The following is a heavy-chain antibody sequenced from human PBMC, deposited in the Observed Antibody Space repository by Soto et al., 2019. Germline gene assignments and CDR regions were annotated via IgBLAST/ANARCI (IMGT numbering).Heavy chain of an antibody. D-gene: IGHD2-2*01. V-gene: IGHV4-34*01. Sequence: QVQLQQWGAGLLKPSETLSLTCAVYGGSFSGYYWSWIHQPPGKGLEWIGEINHSGSTNYNPSLKSRVTISVDTSKNQFSLKLSSVTAADTAVYYCAREEGYCSSTSCYGADYYYYMDVWGKGTTVTVSS. J-gene: IGHJ6*03. CDR3: AREEGYCSSTSCYGADYYYYMDV. CDR2: INHSGST. CDR1: GGSFSGYY.